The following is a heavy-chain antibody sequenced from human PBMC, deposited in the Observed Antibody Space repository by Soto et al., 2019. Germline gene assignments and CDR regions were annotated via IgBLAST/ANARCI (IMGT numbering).Heavy chain of an antibody. V-gene: IGHV5-10-1*01. CDR1: GYSFTSYW. CDR2: IDPSDSYT. D-gene: IGHD2-2*01. CDR3: AAGGPLGYCSSTSCSYYFDY. J-gene: IGHJ4*02. Sequence: GESLKISCKGSGYSFTSYWISWVRQMPGKGLERMGRIDPSDSYTNYSPSFQGHVTISADKSISTAYLQWSSLKASDTAMYYCAAGGPLGYCSSTSCSYYFDYWGQGTLVTVSS.